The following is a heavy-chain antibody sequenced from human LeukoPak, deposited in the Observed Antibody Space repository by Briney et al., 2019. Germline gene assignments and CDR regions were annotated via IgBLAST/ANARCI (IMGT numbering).Heavy chain of an antibody. Sequence: PSETLSLTCTVSGGSITSYYWSWIRQPPGKGLEWIGYIYYSGSTYYNPSLKSRVTISVDTPKNQFSLKLSSVTAADTAVYYCARDSAPGDAFDIWGQGTMVTVSS. CDR3: ARDSAPGDAFDI. J-gene: IGHJ3*02. CDR2: IYYSGST. CDR1: GGSITSYY. D-gene: IGHD5-24*01. V-gene: IGHV4-59*06.